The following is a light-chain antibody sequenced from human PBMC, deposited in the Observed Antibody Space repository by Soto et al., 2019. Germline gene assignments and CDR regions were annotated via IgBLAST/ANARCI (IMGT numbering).Light chain of an antibody. Sequence: QSVLTQPPSASGSPGQSVTISCTGTKNDIGVYDFVSWYQHHPGKAPRLIIYEVVQRPSGVPDRFSGSKSGNTASLTVSGLEGADEADCFCKSYAGSNTYDFGSGTKVTVL. CDR1: KNDIGVYDF. V-gene: IGLV2-8*01. J-gene: IGLJ1*01. CDR2: EVV. CDR3: KSYAGSNTYD.